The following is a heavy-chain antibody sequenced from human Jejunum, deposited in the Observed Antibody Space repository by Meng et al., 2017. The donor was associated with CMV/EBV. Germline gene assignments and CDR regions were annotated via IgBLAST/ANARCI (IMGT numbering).Heavy chain of an antibody. V-gene: IGHV3-7*04. J-gene: IGHJ4*02. CDR2: IKYDGSQK. Sequence: SCAGSGFSFSSYWMNWVRQAPGRGLEWVANIKYDGSQKYYVDSVKGRFTISRDNAKNSLYLQMNSLRAEDTAVYYCARGYNWNFDYWGQGTLVTVSS. CDR1: GFSFSSYW. CDR3: ARGYNWNFDY. D-gene: IGHD1-20*01.